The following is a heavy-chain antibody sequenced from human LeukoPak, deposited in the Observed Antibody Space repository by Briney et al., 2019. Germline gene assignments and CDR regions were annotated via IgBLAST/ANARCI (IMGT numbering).Heavy chain of an antibody. CDR3: ARPRGDYGFRWFDP. D-gene: IGHD4-17*01. J-gene: IGHJ5*02. V-gene: IGHV4-38-2*02. CDR2: IYHSGST. CDR1: GYSISSGYY. Sequence: SETLSHTCTVSGYSISSGYYWGWIRQPPGKGLEWIGSIYHSGSTYYNPSLKSRVTISVDTSKNQFSLKLSSVTAADTAVYYCARPRGDYGFRWFDPWGQGTLVTVSS.